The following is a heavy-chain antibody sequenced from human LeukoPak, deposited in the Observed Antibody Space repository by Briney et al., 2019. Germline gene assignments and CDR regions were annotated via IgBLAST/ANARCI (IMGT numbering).Heavy chain of an antibody. Sequence: GASVKVSCKASGYTFTGYYMHWVRQAPGQGLEWMGWINPNSGGTNYAQKFQGRVTMTRDTSISTAYMELSRLRSDDTAVYYCARPLYYCSSTSCPFDYWGQGTLVTVSS. D-gene: IGHD2-2*01. V-gene: IGHV1-2*02. CDR3: ARPLYYCSSTSCPFDY. J-gene: IGHJ4*02. CDR1: GYTFTGYY. CDR2: INPNSGGT.